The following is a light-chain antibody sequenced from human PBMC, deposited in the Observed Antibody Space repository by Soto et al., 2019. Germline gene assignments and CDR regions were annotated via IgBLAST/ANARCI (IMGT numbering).Light chain of an antibody. V-gene: IGLV1-44*01. J-gene: IGLJ2*01. Sequence: QSVLTQPPSASGTPGQRVSISCSGSYSNLKTNTVNWYQHLPGTAPKLLIFSNNQRPSGVPDRFSGSKSGTSASLASTGLQSEDEADYYCAAWDDSLNGRVFGGGTKRTVL. CDR2: SNN. CDR1: YSNLKTNT. CDR3: AAWDDSLNGRV.